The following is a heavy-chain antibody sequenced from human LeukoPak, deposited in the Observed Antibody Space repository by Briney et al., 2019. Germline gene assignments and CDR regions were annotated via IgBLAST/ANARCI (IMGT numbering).Heavy chain of an antibody. D-gene: IGHD3-10*01. CDR3: ASGFYGSGSYVYYYYMDV. CDR2: IYTSGNT. V-gene: IGHV4-4*07. Sequence: SETLSLTCTVSGGSISSYYWNWIRQPAGKGLEWIGRIYTSGNTNYNPSLKSRATMSADTSKNQFSLKLSSVTAADTAVYYCASGFYGSGSYVYYYYMDVWGKGTTVTVSS. CDR1: GGSISSYY. J-gene: IGHJ6*03.